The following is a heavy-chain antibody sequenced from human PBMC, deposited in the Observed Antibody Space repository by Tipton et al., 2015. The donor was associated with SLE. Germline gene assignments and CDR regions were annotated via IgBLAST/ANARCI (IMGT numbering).Heavy chain of an antibody. V-gene: IGHV3-30*04. J-gene: IGHJ6*04. CDR1: GFTFSSYA. CDR3: ARGTIFGVVTVPMDV. D-gene: IGHD3-3*01. CDR2: ISYDGSNK. Sequence: SLRLSCAASGFTFSSYAMHWVRQAPGKGLEWVAVISYDGSNKYYADSVKGRFTISRDNSKNTLYLQMNSLRAEDTAVYYCARGTIFGVVTVPMDVWGKGTTVTVSS.